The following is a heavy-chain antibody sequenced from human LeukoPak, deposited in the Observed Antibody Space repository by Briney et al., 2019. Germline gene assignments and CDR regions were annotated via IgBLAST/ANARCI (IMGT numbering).Heavy chain of an antibody. D-gene: IGHD3-22*01. CDR2: ISYDGSNK. V-gene: IGHV3-30-3*01. J-gene: IGHJ3*02. Sequence: GRSLRLSCAASGFTFSSYAMHWVRQAPGKGLEWVAVISYDGSNKYYADSVKGRFTISRDNSKNTLYLQMNSLGAEDTAVYYCARGKTYYYDSSDRGDAFDIWGQGTMVTVSS. CDR1: GFTFSSYA. CDR3: ARGKTYYYDSSDRGDAFDI.